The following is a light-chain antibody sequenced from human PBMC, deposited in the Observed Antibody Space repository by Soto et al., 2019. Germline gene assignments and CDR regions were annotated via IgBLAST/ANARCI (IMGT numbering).Light chain of an antibody. V-gene: IGKV4-1*01. CDR2: WAS. Sequence: IMTAQCPDSQEGCSGERANINYKYSQNVLYSSNNKNYLAWYRQKPGQPPKLLIYWASTRESGVPDRFSGSGSGTDFTLTISSLQAEDVAVYYCQQYYSTPWTFGQGTKVDIK. CDR1: QNVLYSSNNKNY. J-gene: IGKJ1*01. CDR3: QQYYSTPWT.